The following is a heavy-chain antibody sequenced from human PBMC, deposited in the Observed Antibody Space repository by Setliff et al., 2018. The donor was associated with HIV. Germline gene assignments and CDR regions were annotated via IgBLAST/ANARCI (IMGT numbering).Heavy chain of an antibody. CDR2: IYASGNS. J-gene: IGHJ2*01. D-gene: IGHD2-21*01. CDR3: ATLVSCGGDCFSHWYFDL. Sequence: SETLSLTCSVSGGFMNNYSWNWIRQPAGKGLEWIGRIYASGNSNYNPSLKDRVTMSMDASRNFFSLEMTSVAAADTAMYFCATLVSCGGDCFSHWYFDLWGRGTLVTVSS. V-gene: IGHV4-4*07. CDR1: GGFMNNYS.